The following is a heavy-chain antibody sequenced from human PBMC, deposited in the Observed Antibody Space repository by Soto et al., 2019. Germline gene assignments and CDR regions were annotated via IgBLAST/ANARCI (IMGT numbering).Heavy chain of an antibody. CDR2: ISAHNGDT. J-gene: IGHJ4*02. CDR1: GYTFTSYS. CDR3: ARVRLSLFDY. V-gene: IGHV1-18*04. Sequence: QVQLVQSGAEVKNPGASVKVSCKASGYTFTSYSITWVRQAPGQGLEWMGWISAHNGDTTYAQKFQGRVTMTTDTSTRTAYMELRSLRSDDTAVYFCARVRLSLFDYWGQGTLVTVSS. D-gene: IGHD3-10*01.